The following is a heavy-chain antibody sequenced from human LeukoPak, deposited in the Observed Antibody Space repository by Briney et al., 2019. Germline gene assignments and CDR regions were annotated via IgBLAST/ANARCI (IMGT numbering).Heavy chain of an antibody. CDR3: ARGLIAVAGTLYY. CDR1: GYTLTSYA. CDR2: INAGNGNT. D-gene: IGHD6-19*01. V-gene: IGHV1-3*01. Sequence: ASVKVAYKASGYTLTSYAMHWVRQAPGQRLEWMGWINAGNGNTKYSQKFQGRVTITRDTSASTAYMELSSLRSEDTAVYYCARGLIAVAGTLYYWGQGTLVTVSS. J-gene: IGHJ4*02.